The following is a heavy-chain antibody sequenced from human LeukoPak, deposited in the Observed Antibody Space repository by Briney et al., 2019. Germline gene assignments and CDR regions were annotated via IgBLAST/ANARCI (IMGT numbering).Heavy chain of an antibody. CDR2: ISSSSSTI. D-gene: IGHD3-10*01. V-gene: IGHV3-48*01. CDR3: TTMSRYYYGSGSYYNVRPPYYYYYMDV. CDR1: GFTFSSYS. J-gene: IGHJ6*03. Sequence: GGSLRLSCAASGFTFSSYSMNWVRQAPGKGLEWVSYISSSSSTIYYADSVKGRFTISRDNAKNSLYLQMNSLKTEDTAVYYCTTMSRYYYGSGSYYNVRPPYYYYYMDVWGKGTTVTISS.